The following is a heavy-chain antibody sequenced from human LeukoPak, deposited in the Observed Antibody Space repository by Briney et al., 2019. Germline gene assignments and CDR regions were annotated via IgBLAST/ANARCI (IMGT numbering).Heavy chain of an antibody. Sequence: ASVKVSCKASGYTFTSYYMHWVRQAPGQGLEWMGIINPSGGSTSYAQKFQGRVTMTRDTSTSTVYMELSSLRSEDTAVYYCARVGSSSLQSTQLISFGYWGQGTLVTVSS. CDR2: INPSGGST. J-gene: IGHJ4*02. CDR1: GYTFTSYY. D-gene: IGHD6-13*01. CDR3: ARVGSSSLQSTQLISFGY. V-gene: IGHV1-46*01.